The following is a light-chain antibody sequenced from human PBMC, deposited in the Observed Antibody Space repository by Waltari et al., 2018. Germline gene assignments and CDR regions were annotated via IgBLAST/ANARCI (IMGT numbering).Light chain of an antibody. CDR2: EAS. CDR3: QQYKTFSRT. J-gene: IGKJ1*01. V-gene: IGKV1-5*01. CDR1: QNINNW. Sequence: DIQMTQSPSTLSASVGDRVTITCRASQNINNWLAWYQQTPGRAPKPLIYEASSLESGVPSGFRGSGSGTLFTLTITSLQPDDVALYYCQQYKTFSRTFGQGTQVEIK.